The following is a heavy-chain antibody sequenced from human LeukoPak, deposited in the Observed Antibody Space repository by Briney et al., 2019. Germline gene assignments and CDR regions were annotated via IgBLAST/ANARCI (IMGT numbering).Heavy chain of an antibody. Sequence: GGSLRLSCAASGFTFSSHGMHWVRQAPGKGLEWVAVIWYDGSNKYYADSVKGRFTVSRDNSKNTLYLQTNSLRAEDTAVYFCARDTLGYYDILTGYSHFDYWGQGTLVTVSS. V-gene: IGHV3-33*01. CDR3: ARDTLGYYDILTGYSHFDY. CDR2: IWYDGSNK. CDR1: GFTFSSHG. D-gene: IGHD3-9*01. J-gene: IGHJ4*02.